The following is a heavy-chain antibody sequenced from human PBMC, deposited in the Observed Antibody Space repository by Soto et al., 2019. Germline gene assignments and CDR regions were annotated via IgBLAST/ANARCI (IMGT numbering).Heavy chain of an antibody. D-gene: IGHD6-13*01. CDR3: AREPTDSSSWNYYYYYGMDV. CDR1: GFTFSSYG. J-gene: IGHJ6*02. Sequence: AGGSLRLSCAASGFTFSSYGMHWVRQAPGKGLEWVAVIWYDGSNKYYADSVKGRFTISRDNSKNTLYLQMNSLRAEDTAVYYCAREPTDSSSWNYYYYYGMDVWGQGTTVTVSS. V-gene: IGHV3-33*01. CDR2: IWYDGSNK.